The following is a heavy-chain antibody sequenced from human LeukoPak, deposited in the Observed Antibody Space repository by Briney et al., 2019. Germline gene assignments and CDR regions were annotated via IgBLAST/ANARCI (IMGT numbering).Heavy chain of an antibody. CDR1: GFTVSSNY. D-gene: IGHD3-9*01. CDR3: GYFDPPTGY. CDR2: IFSGATT. V-gene: IGHV3-66*01. J-gene: IGHJ1*01. Sequence: PGGSVRLSCAASGFTVSSNYMSWVRQAPGMGLGWVSVIFSGATTYYADSVKGRFTISRDNSKNTLYLQVNSLRAEDTAVYYCGYFDPPTGYWGQGTLVTVSS.